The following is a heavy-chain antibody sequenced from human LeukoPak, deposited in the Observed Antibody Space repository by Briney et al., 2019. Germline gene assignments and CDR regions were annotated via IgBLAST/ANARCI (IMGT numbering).Heavy chain of an antibody. CDR1: GGSFSGYY. D-gene: IGHD1-26*01. Sequence: PSETLSLTCAVYGGSFSGYYWSWIRQPPGKGLEWIGEINHSGSTNYNPSLKSRVTISVDTSKNQFSLKLCSVTAADTAVYYCARVVGYYFDYWGQGTLVTVSS. CDR2: INHSGST. V-gene: IGHV4-34*01. CDR3: ARVVGYYFDY. J-gene: IGHJ4*02.